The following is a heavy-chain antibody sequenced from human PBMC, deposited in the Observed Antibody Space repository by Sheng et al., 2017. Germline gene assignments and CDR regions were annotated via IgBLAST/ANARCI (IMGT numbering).Heavy chain of an antibody. CDR2: ISSSSSYI. CDR3: ARDSPYGDAPRDYYYYYMDV. V-gene: IGHV3-21*01. Sequence: EVQLVESGGGLVKPGGSLRLSCAASGFTFSSYSMNWVRQAPGKGLEWVSSISSSSSYIYYADSVKGRFTISRDNAKNSLYLQMNSLRAEDTAVYYCARDSPYGDAPRDYYYYYMDVWGKGTTVTVSS. CDR1: GFTFSSYS. J-gene: IGHJ6*03. D-gene: IGHD4-17*01.